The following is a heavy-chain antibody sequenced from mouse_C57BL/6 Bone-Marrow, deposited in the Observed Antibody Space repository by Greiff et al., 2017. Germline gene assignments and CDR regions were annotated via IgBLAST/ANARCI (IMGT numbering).Heavy chain of an antibody. CDR3: ASRVYWDFEG. V-gene: IGHV1-72*01. Sequence: QVQLKQPGAELVKPGASVKLSCKASGYTFTSYWMHWVKQRPGRGLEWIGRIDPNRGGTKDNEKFKSKATMTVDKPSSTAYMQLSSLTSEDSAVYYCASRVYWDFEGWGTGTTVTVSS. CDR1: GYTFTSYW. CDR2: IDPNRGGT. D-gene: IGHD3-3*01. J-gene: IGHJ1*03.